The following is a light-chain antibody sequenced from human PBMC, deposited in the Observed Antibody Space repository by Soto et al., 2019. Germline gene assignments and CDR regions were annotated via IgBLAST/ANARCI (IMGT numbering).Light chain of an antibody. CDR2: YVS. Sequence: QSALTQPASVSGSPGQSITISCTGTSSDVGGYNYVSWYQQHPGKAPKLMIYYVSNRPSGVSNRFSGSKSGNTASLTISGLQAEDEADYYCSSYTSSSTPPYVFGTGTKLTVL. J-gene: IGLJ1*01. CDR1: SSDVGGYNY. V-gene: IGLV2-14*01. CDR3: SSYTSSSTPPYV.